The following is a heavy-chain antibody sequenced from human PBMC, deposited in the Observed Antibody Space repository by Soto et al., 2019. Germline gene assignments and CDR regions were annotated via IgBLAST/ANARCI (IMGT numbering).Heavy chain of an antibody. Sequence: QVQLVQSGAEVKKPGSSMKVSCKASGGTFSTYTISWVRQAPRQGLEWMGGVIPIVGTVTYAQKFQGRVTITADKSTTTVYMELSNLTSEDTAVYYCARDTSNSFDYWGQGTPVTVSS. J-gene: IGHJ4*02. CDR1: GGTFSTYT. V-gene: IGHV1-69*06. CDR3: ARDTSNSFDY. D-gene: IGHD2-2*01. CDR2: VIPIVGTV.